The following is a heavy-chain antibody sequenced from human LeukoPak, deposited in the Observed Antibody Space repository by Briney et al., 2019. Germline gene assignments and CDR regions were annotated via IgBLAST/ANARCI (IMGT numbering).Heavy chain of an antibody. J-gene: IGHJ4*02. V-gene: IGHV4-59*01. Sequence: SETLSLTCTVSGGSISSYYWSWIRQPPGKGLERIGYIYYSGSTNYNPSLKSRVTISVDTSKNQFSLKLSSVTAADTAVYYCARSHGSGSYYAYWGQGTLVTVSS. CDR2: IYYSGST. CDR3: ARSHGSGSYYAY. CDR1: GGSISSYY. D-gene: IGHD3-10*01.